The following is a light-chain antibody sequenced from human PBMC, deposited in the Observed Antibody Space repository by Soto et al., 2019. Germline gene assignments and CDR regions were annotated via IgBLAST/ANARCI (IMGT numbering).Light chain of an antibody. CDR3: QAWDSNTGV. CDR1: KLGNKY. V-gene: IGLV3-1*01. Sequence: SYELTQPPSVSVSPGQTASITSSGDKLGNKYVCWYQQKPGQSPVVVMYQDNKRPSGIPERFSGSNSGNTATLTISGTQGMDEADYYCQAWDSNTGVFGTGTKVTVL. CDR2: QDN. J-gene: IGLJ1*01.